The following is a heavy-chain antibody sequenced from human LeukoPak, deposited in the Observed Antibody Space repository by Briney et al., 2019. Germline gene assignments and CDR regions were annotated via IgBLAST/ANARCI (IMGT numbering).Heavy chain of an antibody. Sequence: PGGSLRLSCAASGFTFSSYAMHWVRQAPGKGLEYVSAISSNGGSTYYANSVKGRFTISRDNSKNTLYLQMGSLRAEDMAVYYCARGGPWTAFDYWGQGTLVTVSS. V-gene: IGHV3-64*01. J-gene: IGHJ4*02. CDR1: GFTFSSYA. CDR2: ISSNGGST. D-gene: IGHD2-21*02. CDR3: ARGGPWTAFDY.